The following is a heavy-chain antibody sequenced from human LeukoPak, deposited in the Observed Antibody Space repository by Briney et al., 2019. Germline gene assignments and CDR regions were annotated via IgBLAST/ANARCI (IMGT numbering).Heavy chain of an antibody. V-gene: IGHV4-30-4*01. CDR3: ARDPKDFYDTSNYLYFDY. D-gene: IGHD3-22*01. Sequence: SETLSLTRTVSGGSISSGDYYWSWIRQPPGKGLEWIGYIYYSGSTYYNPSLKSRVTISVDTSKNQFSLKLSSVTAADTAVYYCARDPKDFYDTSNYLYFDYWGRGTLVTVSS. CDR2: IYYSGST. CDR1: GGSISSGDYY. J-gene: IGHJ4*02.